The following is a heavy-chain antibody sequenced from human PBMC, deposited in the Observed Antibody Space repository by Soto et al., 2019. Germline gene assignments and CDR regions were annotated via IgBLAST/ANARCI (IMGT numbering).Heavy chain of an antibody. CDR1: GYTFTRYS. CDR3: ARDGAAAGNINFDN. V-gene: IGHV1-3*01. D-gene: IGHD6-25*01. Sequence: ASVKVSCKTSGYTFTRYSMHWVRQAPGQRHEWMGWINGGNGNTKYAPKFQDRVTISRDTSASTVYMELSSLTSEDTAVYYCARDGAAAGNINFDNWGHGTLVTVSS. J-gene: IGHJ4*01. CDR2: INGGNGNT.